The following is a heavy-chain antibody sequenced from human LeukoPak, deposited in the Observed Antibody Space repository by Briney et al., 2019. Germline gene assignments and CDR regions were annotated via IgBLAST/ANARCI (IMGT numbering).Heavy chain of an antibody. CDR3: ARARYYYDTDYYFDY. V-gene: IGHV3-74*01. D-gene: IGHD3-22*01. CDR2: INSDGSST. Sequence: GGSLRLSCAASGFTFSSYWMHWVRHAPGKGLVWVSRINSDGSSTSYADSVKGRFTISRDNAKNTLYLQMNSLRAEDTAVYYCARARYYYDTDYYFDYWGQGTLVTVSS. J-gene: IGHJ4*02. CDR1: GFTFSSYW.